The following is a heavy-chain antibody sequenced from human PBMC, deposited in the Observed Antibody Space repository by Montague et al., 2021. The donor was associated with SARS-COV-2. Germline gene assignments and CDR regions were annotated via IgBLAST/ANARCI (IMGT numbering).Heavy chain of an antibody. Sequence: SETLSLTCTVSGGSVSRGGFYWDWIRQPPGKGLEWIGYMYSSGSTNYNPSLKSRVTISLDASKNQFSLRLSSVTPADTAVYYCTREGGYWSQGTLVTVSS. CDR3: TREGGY. D-gene: IGHD1-26*01. CDR2: MYSSGST. V-gene: IGHV4-61*08. CDR1: GGSVSRGGFY. J-gene: IGHJ4*02.